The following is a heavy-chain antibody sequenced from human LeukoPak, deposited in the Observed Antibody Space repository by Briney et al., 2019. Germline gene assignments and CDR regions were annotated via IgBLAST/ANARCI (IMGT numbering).Heavy chain of an antibody. Sequence: SETLSLTCTVSGGSISSYYWSWIRQPPGKGLEWIGYIYYSGSTNYNPSLKSRVTISVDTSKNQFSLKLNSVTAADTAVYYCASNIVGAPHGAFDIWGQGTMVTVSS. D-gene: IGHD1-26*01. CDR1: GGSISSYY. CDR2: IYYSGST. CDR3: ASNIVGAPHGAFDI. V-gene: IGHV4-59*12. J-gene: IGHJ3*02.